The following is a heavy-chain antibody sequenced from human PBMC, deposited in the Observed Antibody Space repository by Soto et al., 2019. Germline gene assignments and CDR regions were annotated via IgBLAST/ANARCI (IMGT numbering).Heavy chain of an antibody. CDR3: ARRVFSGGSCYFSYYGMAG. V-gene: IGHV4-39*01. Sequence: SETLSFTCTVSGGSISSSSYYWGWIRQPPVKGLEWIGSNYXSGSHYYNPSLKSRVTISVDTSKTGFPLKLTSVTAGNTAVYQCARRVFSGGSCYFSYYGMAGWGQGTTVTVSS. CDR1: GGSISSSSYY. J-gene: IGHJ6*02. CDR2: NYXSGSH. D-gene: IGHD2-15*01.